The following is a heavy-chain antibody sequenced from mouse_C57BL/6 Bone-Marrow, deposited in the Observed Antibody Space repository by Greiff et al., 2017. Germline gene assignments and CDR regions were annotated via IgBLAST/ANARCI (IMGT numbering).Heavy chain of an antibody. CDR1: GFSLTSYA. CDR2: IWTGGGT. J-gene: IGHJ4*01. CDR3: ARTRTQLTGLYWAMDY. V-gene: IGHV2-9-1*01. D-gene: IGHD4-1*01. Sequence: VKLMESGPGLVAPSQSLSITCTVSGFSLTSYAISWVRQPPGKGLEWLGVIWTGGGTNYNSALKSRLSISKDNSKSQVFLKMNSLQTDDTARYYCARTRTQLTGLYWAMDYWGQGTSVTVSS.